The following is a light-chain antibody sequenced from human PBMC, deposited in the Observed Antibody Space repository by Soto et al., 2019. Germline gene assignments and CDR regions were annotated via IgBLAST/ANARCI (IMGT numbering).Light chain of an antibody. Sequence: QSALTQPPSASGSPGQSVTISCTGTSSDVGGYNYVSWYQQHPGKAPKLMIYEVSKRPSGVPCRFSGSKSGNTASLTVSGLQADDEADYYCRSYAGSNNVVFGGGTKLTVL. CDR1: SSDVGGYNY. CDR3: RSYAGSNNVV. J-gene: IGLJ2*01. CDR2: EVS. V-gene: IGLV2-8*01.